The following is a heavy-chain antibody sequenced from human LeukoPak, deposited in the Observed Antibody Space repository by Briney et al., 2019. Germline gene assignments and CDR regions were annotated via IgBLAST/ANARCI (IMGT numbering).Heavy chain of an antibody. D-gene: IGHD2-2*01. J-gene: IGHJ4*02. CDR2: IYSGGSA. CDR3: ARVSPSWGFDY. Sequence: GGSLRLSCAASGFTVSSNYMSWVRQAPGKGLEWVSVIYSGGSAYYADSVKGRFTISRDNSKNTLYLQMNSLRAEDTAMYYCARVSPSWGFDYWGQGTLVTVSS. V-gene: IGHV3-66*01. CDR1: GFTVSSNY.